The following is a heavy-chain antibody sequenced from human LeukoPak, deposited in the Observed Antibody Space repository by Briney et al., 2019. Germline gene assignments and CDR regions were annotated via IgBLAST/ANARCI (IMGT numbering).Heavy chain of an antibody. CDR1: GFTFSRHW. V-gene: IGHV3-21*01. J-gene: IGHJ5*02. CDR2: ISSSSSYI. CDR3: ARDPQGYNYVWGSYRYSFDP. Sequence: GGSLRLSCAASGFTFSRHWMNWVRQAPGKGLEWVSSISSSSSYIYYADSVKGRFTISRDNAKNSLYLQMNSLRAEDTAVYYCARDPQGYNYVWGSYRYSFDPWGQGTLVTVSS. D-gene: IGHD3-16*02.